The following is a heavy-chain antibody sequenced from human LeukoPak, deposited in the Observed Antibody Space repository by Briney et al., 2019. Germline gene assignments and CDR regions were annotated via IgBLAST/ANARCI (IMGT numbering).Heavy chain of an antibody. J-gene: IGHJ5*02. V-gene: IGHV4-39*07. D-gene: IGHD1-26*01. CDR1: GGSISSGTYY. CDR2: IYHSGST. CDR3: ARALYSGSYPQFDP. Sequence: SETLSLTCTVSGGSISSGTYYWAWIRQPPGKGLEWIGTIYHSGSTYYNPSLKSRVTISVDTSKNQFSLKLSSVTAADTAVYYCARALYSGSYPQFDPWGQGTLVTVSS.